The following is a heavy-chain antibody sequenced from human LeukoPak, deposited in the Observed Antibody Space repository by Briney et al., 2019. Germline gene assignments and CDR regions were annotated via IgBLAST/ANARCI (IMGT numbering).Heavy chain of an antibody. Sequence: ASVKVSCKASGGTFSSYAISWVRQAPGQGLEWMGGIIPIFGTANYAQKFQSRVTITTDESTSTAYMELSSLRSEDTAVYYCARDGGWQAFDIWGQGTMVTVSS. D-gene: IGHD6-19*01. CDR3: ARDGGWQAFDI. J-gene: IGHJ3*02. CDR1: GGTFSSYA. V-gene: IGHV1-69*05. CDR2: IIPIFGTA.